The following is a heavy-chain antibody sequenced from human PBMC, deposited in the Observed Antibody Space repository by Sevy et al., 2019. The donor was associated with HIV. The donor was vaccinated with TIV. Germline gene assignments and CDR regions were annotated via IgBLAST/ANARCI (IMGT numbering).Heavy chain of an antibody. J-gene: IGHJ4*02. CDR3: AGRKVGDFWSGSIRGPWAGGPLFDY. D-gene: IGHD3-3*01. CDR2: ISHSGDST. Sequence: GGSLRLSCTSSGFTFSSYAVNWVRQAPGKGLEWVSTISHSGDSTYYADSVKGRFTISRDNSENTLYLQMNSLRAEDTALYYCAGRKVGDFWSGSIRGPWAGGPLFDYWGQGTLVTVSS. CDR1: GFTFSSYA. V-gene: IGHV3-23*01.